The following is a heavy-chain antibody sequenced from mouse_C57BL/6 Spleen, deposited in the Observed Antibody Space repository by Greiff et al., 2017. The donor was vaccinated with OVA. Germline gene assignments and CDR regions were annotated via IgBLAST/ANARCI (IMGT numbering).Heavy chain of an antibody. CDR1: GFNIKDYY. V-gene: IGHV14-1*01. Sequence: VQLKESGAELVRPGASVKLSCTASGFNIKDYYMHWVKQRPEQGLEWIGRIDPEDGDTEYAPKFQGKATMTADTSSNTAYLQLSSLTSEDTAVYYCARYYGSSHYFDYWGQGTTLTVSS. D-gene: IGHD1-1*01. CDR3: ARYYGSSHYFDY. CDR2: IDPEDGDT. J-gene: IGHJ2*01.